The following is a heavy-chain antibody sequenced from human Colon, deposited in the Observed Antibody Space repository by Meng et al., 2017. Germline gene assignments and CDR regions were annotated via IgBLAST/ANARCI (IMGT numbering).Heavy chain of an antibody. J-gene: IGHJ4*02. CDR2: IYRSGST. CDR1: GGSRISSNW. Sequence: QVQLQDAGPGLGKPSGTLSLTCVVSGGSRISSNWLTWVRQAPGKGLEWIGEIYRSGSTNYNPSLKSRVTISIDTSKNEFPLKLTSVTAADTALYYCARRVQYSSGYYYFDFWGQGTLVTVSS. V-gene: IGHV4-4*02. D-gene: IGHD3-22*01. CDR3: ARRVQYSSGYYYFDF.